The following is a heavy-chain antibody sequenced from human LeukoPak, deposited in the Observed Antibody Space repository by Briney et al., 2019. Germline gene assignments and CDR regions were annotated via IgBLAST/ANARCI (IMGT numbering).Heavy chain of an antibody. CDR3: ASYVAGDYGAFDI. CDR2: IIPIFGTA. D-gene: IGHD4-17*01. V-gene: IGHV1-69*13. CDR1: GGTFSSYA. J-gene: IGHJ3*02. Sequence: SVKVSCKASGGTFSSYAISWVRQAPGQGLEWMGGIIPIFGTANYAQKFQGRVTITADESTSTAYMELSSLRSEDTAVDYCASYVAGDYGAFDIWGQGTMVTVSS.